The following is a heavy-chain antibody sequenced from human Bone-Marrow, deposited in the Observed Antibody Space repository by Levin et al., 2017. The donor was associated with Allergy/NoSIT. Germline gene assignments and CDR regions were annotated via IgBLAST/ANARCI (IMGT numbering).Heavy chain of an antibody. J-gene: IGHJ6*03. CDR2: ISGSGGST. D-gene: IGHD5-18*01. Sequence: GGSLRLSCAASGFTFSSYAMSWVRQAPGKGLEWVSAISGSGGSTYYADSVKGRFTISRDNSKNTLYLQMNSLRAEDTAVYYCAKDGYRPYYYYYYMDVWGKGTTVTVSS. CDR3: AKDGYRPYYYYYYMDV. CDR1: GFTFSSYA. V-gene: IGHV3-23*01.